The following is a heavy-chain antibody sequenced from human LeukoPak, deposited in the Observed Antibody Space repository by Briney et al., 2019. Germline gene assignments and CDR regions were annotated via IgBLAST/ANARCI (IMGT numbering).Heavy chain of an antibody. V-gene: IGHV1-2*02. CDR2: INPNSGGT. D-gene: IGHD6-19*01. CDR1: GYTFTGYY. J-gene: IGHJ4*02. Sequence: ASVKVSSKASGYTFTGYYMHWVRQAPGQGLEWMGWINPNSGGTNYAQKFQGRVTMTRDTSISTAYMELSRLRSDDTAVYYCARVFQSSGWGVWWYFDYWGQGTLVTVSS. CDR3: ARVFQSSGWGVWWYFDY.